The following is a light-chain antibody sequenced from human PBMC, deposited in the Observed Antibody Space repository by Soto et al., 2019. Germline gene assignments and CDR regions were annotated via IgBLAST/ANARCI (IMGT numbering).Light chain of an antibody. CDR3: EESAFPLLT. CDR2: WAS. J-gene: IGKJ4*01. Sequence: GIRLFPENLAVSLGERAHINCKSSLSFLYSSNNKNYLAWHQQKKGQPXKXXIYWASTRESGVHDRFSGSVYGTVGTIISSSLQAEDGVRYWSEESAFPLLTFGEGTKV. V-gene: IGKV4-1*01. CDR1: LSFLYSSNNKNY.